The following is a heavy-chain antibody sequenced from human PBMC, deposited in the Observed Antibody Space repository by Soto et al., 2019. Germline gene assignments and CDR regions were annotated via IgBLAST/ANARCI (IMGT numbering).Heavy chain of an antibody. Sequence: GGSLRLSCAASGFAFSSYAMSWVRQAPGKGLEWVSAISGSGGSTYYADSVKGRFTISRDNSKNTLYLQMNSLRAEDTAVYYCAKDTNPYYDFWSGYYPTFDYWGQGTLVTVSS. V-gene: IGHV3-23*01. J-gene: IGHJ4*02. CDR2: ISGSGGST. CDR3: AKDTNPYYDFWSGYYPTFDY. D-gene: IGHD3-3*01. CDR1: GFAFSSYA.